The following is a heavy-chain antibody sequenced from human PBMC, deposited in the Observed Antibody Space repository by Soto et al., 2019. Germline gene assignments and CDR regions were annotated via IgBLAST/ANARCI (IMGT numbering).Heavy chain of an antibody. J-gene: IGHJ6*02. CDR1: GFTFSSYW. V-gene: IGHV3-74*01. D-gene: IGHD6-19*01. Sequence: GSLRLSCAASGFTFSSYWMHWVRQAPGKGLVWVSRINSDGSSTSYADSVKGRFTISRDNAKNTLYLQMNSLRAEDTAVYYCAREEAIQAVAGWGTRDYYYGMDVWGQGTTVTVSS. CDR3: AREEAIQAVAGWGTRDYYYGMDV. CDR2: INSDGSST.